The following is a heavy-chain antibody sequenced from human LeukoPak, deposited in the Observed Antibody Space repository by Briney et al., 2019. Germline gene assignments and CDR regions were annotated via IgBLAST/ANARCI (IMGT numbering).Heavy chain of an antibody. D-gene: IGHD2-15*01. CDR2: IYYSGST. J-gene: IGHJ3*02. CDR1: GGSISSYY. V-gene: IGHV4-59*01. Sequence: SETLSLTCTVSGGSISSYYWSWIRQPPGKGLEWIGYIYYSGSTNYNPSLKSRVTISVDTSKNQFSLKLSSVTAADTAVYYCARLGIHHCSGGSCYLHDAFHMWGQGTMVTVSS. CDR3: ARLGIHHCSGGSCYLHDAFHM.